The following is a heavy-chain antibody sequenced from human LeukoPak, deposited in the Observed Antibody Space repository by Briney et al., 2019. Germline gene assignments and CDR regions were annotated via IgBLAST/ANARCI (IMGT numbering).Heavy chain of an antibody. CDR1: GGSISSSSYY. Sequence: PSEPLSLTCTVSGGSISSSSYYWGWIRQPPGRGLEWIASIYYSGRTYYNPSLKSRVTISVDTSRNQFSLKLSSVTAADTAVYYCARQRRYCSGGSCYRDFDYWGQGILVTVS. J-gene: IGHJ4*02. D-gene: IGHD2-15*01. V-gene: IGHV4-39*01. CDR3: ARQRRYCSGGSCYRDFDY. CDR2: IYYSGRT.